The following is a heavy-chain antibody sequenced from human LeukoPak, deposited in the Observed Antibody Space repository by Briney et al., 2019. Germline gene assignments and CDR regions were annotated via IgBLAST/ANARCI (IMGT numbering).Heavy chain of an antibody. J-gene: IGHJ3*02. D-gene: IGHD3-22*01. Sequence: PSETLSLTCTVSGGSISSYYWSWIRQPPGKGLEWIGYIYYSGSTNYNPSLKSRVTISVDTSKSQFSLKLSSVTAADTAVYYCARLYYYDSSGFLDAFDIWGQGTMVTVSS. CDR3: ARLYYYDSSGFLDAFDI. V-gene: IGHV4-59*08. CDR2: IYYSGST. CDR1: GGSISSYY.